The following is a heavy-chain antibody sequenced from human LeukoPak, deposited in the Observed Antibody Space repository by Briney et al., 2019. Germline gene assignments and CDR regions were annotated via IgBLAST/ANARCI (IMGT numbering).Heavy chain of an antibody. CDR1: GYNFTSYW. CDR3: GRLRDGSIDY. CDR2: VDPSDSYT. J-gene: IGHJ4*02. V-gene: IGHV5-10-1*01. Sequence: GESLKISCKGSGYNFTSYWISWVRQMLGKGLEWMGRVDPSDSYTNYSPSFQGHVTISADKSITTAYLQWSSLKASDTAMYYCGRLRDGSIDYWGQGTLVTVSS.